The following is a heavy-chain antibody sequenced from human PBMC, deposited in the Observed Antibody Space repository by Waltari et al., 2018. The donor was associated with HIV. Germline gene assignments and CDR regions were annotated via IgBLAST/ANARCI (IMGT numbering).Heavy chain of an antibody. CDR3: ARVRAVSGGLWVTFYYGMDV. J-gene: IGHJ6*02. CDR1: GYTFTTYG. CDR2: ISGYNDNT. V-gene: IGHV1-18*01. D-gene: IGHD6-19*01. Sequence: QVQLVQSGAEVKKPGASMKVSCKASGYTFTTYGISWVRQAPGQGLEWMGWISGYNDNTHYAQKLQGRVTMTTDTSTSTAYLELRSLKSDDTAVYYCARVRAVSGGLWVTFYYGMDVWGQGITITVSS.